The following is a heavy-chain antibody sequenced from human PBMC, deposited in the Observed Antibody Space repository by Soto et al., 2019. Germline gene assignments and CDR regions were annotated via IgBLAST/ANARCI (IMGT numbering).Heavy chain of an antibody. CDR3: AREKGHISGPKNFGY. V-gene: IGHV4-30-4*01. Sequence: SETLSLTXTVSGASISSGDYFWSWIRQSPGKGLEWIGYIYDSGSSYYNPSLKSRVSMSVDTSKNQFSLKLSSVTAADTAVYYCAREKGHISGPKNFGYWGQGTLVTVS. CDR2: IYDSGSS. CDR1: GASISSGDYF. D-gene: IGHD2-8*02. J-gene: IGHJ4*02.